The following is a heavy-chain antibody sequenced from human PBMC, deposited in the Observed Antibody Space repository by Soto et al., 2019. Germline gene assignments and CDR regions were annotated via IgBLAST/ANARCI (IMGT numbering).Heavy chain of an antibody. CDR2: MSSSSYT. D-gene: IGHD2-2*01. J-gene: IGHJ4*02. Sequence: WGSLRVSCATFGLTFSDYYMSWIRQAPGKGLEWVSYMSSSSYTSYADSVKGRFIISRDNAKNSLYLQMNSLRAEDTALYYCPRGGLVLQAASPIDYWGQGTMVTVSS. CDR1: GLTFSDYY. V-gene: IGHV3-11*06. CDR3: PRGGLVLQAASPIDY.